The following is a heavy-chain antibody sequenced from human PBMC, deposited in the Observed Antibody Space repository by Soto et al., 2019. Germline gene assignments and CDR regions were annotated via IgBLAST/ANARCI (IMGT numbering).Heavy chain of an antibody. CDR1: GFTFTNYA. V-gene: IGHV3-13*01. Sequence: EVQLLESGGGLVQPGGSLRLSCAASGFTFTNYAMHWVRQATGEGREWVSAIGTAGDTYYPDSVRGRFTISRENAKNSLYLQMNSLRAGDTAVYYCARGASPYDEVSFDLWGQGTMVTVSS. J-gene: IGHJ3*01. CDR3: ARGASPYDEVSFDL. CDR2: IGTAGDT. D-gene: IGHD3-3*01.